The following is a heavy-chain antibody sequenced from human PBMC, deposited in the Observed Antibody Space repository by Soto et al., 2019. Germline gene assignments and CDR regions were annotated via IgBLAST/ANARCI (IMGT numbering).Heavy chain of an antibody. V-gene: IGHV4-39*02. Sequence: PSATLSLTCTVSGAAISSRSSYWGWIRQPPGKGLEWIGSLYYSGTTYYSPSLKSRVTIFVDTSKNQFSLKLSSVTAADTAVYYCARESGNYLSGWYFDLWGRGTLVTVSS. J-gene: IGHJ2*01. D-gene: IGHD1-26*01. CDR3: ARESGNYLSGWYFDL. CDR2: LYYSGTT. CDR1: GAAISSRSSY.